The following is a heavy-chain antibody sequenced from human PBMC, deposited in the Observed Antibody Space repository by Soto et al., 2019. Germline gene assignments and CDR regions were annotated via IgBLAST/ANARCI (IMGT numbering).Heavy chain of an antibody. CDR2: IIPILGIA. CDR1: GGTFSSYT. V-gene: IGHV1-69*02. CDR3: ARGLGYSGYADY. D-gene: IGHD5-12*01. Sequence: QVQLVQSGAEVKKPGSSVKVSCKASGGTFSSYTISWVRQAPGQGLEWMGRIIPILGIANYAQKFQGRVTIXAXXSTSTAYMELSSLRSEDTAVYYCARGLGYSGYADYWGQGTLVTVSS. J-gene: IGHJ4*02.